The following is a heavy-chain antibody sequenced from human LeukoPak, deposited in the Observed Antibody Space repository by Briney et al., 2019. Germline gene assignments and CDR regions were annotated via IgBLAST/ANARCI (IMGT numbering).Heavy chain of an antibody. Sequence: GGSLRLSCAASVFTFNNYAIYGVCEAPGKGLEWVSYISGGGETTYSADSAKGRFTISRDNSQNTLYLQMNSLRAEDTAVYYCARDYADYVGYFFFDYWGQGTLVTVSS. CDR2: ISGGGETT. D-gene: IGHD4-17*01. V-gene: IGHV3-23*01. CDR1: VFTFNNYA. CDR3: ARDYADYVGYFFFDY. J-gene: IGHJ4*02.